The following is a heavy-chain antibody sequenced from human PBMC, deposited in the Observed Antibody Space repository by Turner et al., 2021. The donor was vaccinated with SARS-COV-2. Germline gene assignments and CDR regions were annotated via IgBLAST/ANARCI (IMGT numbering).Heavy chain of an antibody. CDR2: ISGNSGRI. CDR3: ARDQWEPVHDAFDI. J-gene: IGHJ3*02. CDR1: GFPFRSYT. Sequence: DVQLVESGGGLAQLGGSLTLSCAAPGFPFRSYTINWVRRAAGRGLEWIASISGNSGRINYADSVQGRFTVSRDNAQNSVHLQMDSLRREDTAMYYCARDQWEPVHDAFDIWGQGTKVTVSS. V-gene: IGHV3-48*01. D-gene: IGHD1-26*01.